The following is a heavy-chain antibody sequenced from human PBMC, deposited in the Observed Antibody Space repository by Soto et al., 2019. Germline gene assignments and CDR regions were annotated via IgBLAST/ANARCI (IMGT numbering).Heavy chain of an antibody. V-gene: IGHV1-2*04. CDR2: INPNSGGT. CDR3: AREGTPGYCSGGSCLHDAFDI. D-gene: IGHD2-15*01. CDR1: GYTFTGYY. Sequence: ASVKVSCKASGYTFTGYYMHWVRQAPGQGLEWMGWINPNSGGTNYAQKFQGWVTMTRDTSISTAYMELSRRRSDDTAVYYCAREGTPGYCSGGSCLHDAFDIWGQGTMVTVSS. J-gene: IGHJ3*02.